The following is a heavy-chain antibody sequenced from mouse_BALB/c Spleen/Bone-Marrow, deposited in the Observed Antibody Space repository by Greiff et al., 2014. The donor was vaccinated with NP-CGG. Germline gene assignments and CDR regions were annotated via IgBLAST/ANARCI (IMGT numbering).Heavy chain of an antibody. Sequence: SXTVLARPGAAVKMSCKASGYTFSNYWMHWVKQRPGQGLEWIGTIYPGNSDTTYNQKFKGKAKLTAVASTSTAYMDLSSLTNEDSAVYYCTTLARTNFDYWGQGTTLTVSS. V-gene: IGHV1-5*01. CDR3: TTLARTNFDY. D-gene: IGHD3-1*01. CDR2: IYPGNSDT. J-gene: IGHJ2*01. CDR1: GYTFSNYW.